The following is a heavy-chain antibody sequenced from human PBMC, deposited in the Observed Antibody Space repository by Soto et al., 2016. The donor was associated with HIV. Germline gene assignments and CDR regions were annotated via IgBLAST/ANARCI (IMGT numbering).Heavy chain of an antibody. CDR3: AIDIGRLVRGGWHL. J-gene: IGHJ3*01. V-gene: IGHV1-24*01. CDR1: GYTLSELS. CDR2: FDPEDDET. Sequence: QVQLVQSGAEVKKPGASVKVSCKVSGYTLSELSMHWVRQAPGKGLEWMGNFDPEDDETIYAQKFQGRVTMTEDTSTDTAYMELSSLTSEDTAVYYCAIDIGRLVRGGWHLWGQGTLVTVSS. D-gene: IGHD3-10*01.